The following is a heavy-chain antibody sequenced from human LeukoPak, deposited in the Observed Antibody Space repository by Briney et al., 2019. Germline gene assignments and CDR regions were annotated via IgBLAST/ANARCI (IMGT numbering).Heavy chain of an antibody. CDR3: ARGKNHDSSSDF. D-gene: IGHD6-6*01. CDR1: GYTFTRYY. J-gene: IGHJ4*02. V-gene: IGHV1-2*02. Sequence: ASVKVSCKASGYTFTRYYMHWVRQAPGQGLEWMGWINPNSGGTNYAQKFQGRVTMTRDTSISTAYMELSRLRSDDTAVYYCARGKNHDSSSDFWGQGTLVTVSS. CDR2: INPNSGGT.